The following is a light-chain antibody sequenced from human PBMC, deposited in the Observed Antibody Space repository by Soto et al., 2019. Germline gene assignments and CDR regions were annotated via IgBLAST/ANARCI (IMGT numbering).Light chain of an antibody. CDR3: QNYNNNVIA. CDR1: QGISNY. J-gene: IGKJ4*01. CDR2: AAY. V-gene: IGKV1-27*01. Sequence: DIQMTQSPSSLSASVGDRVTITCRASQGISNYLAWYQQKPGRAPKLLISAAYTLQSGVPSRFSGSGSGTDFTLTISSLQPEDVATYFYQNYNNNVIAFGGGNKVEI.